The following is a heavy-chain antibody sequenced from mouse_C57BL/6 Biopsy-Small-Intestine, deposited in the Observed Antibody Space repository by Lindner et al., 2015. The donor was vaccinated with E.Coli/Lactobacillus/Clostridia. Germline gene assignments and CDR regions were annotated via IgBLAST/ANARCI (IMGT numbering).Heavy chain of an antibody. CDR1: GYTFTSYG. Sequence: VQLQESGAELARPGASVKLSCKASGYTFTSYGISWVKQRTGQGLEWIGEIYPRSGNTYYFEKFKGKATLTADKSSSTAYMELRSLTSEDSAVYFCAREDYNSSTYYFDYWGQGTTLAVSS. D-gene: IGHD2-5*01. V-gene: IGHV1-81*01. CDR3: AREDYNSSTYYFDY. CDR2: IYPRSGNT. J-gene: IGHJ2*01.